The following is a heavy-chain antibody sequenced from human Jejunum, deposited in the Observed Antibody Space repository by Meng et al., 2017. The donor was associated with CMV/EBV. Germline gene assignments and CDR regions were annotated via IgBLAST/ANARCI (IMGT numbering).Heavy chain of an antibody. CDR2: ISSGAGII. CDR3: TRAYDYGDPNWFDP. Sequence: GFTFSSYEMNWVRQAPGKGLEWVSYISSGAGIINYADSVKGRFTISRDNSENALYLQMNSLRAEDTAVYYCTRAYDYGDPNWFDPWGQGTLVTVSS. CDR1: GFTFSSYE. D-gene: IGHD4/OR15-4a*01. V-gene: IGHV3-48*03. J-gene: IGHJ5*02.